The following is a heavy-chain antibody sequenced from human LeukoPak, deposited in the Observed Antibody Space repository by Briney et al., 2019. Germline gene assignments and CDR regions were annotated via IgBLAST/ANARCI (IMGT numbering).Heavy chain of an antibody. CDR1: GFTFSNYA. CDR3: ARNYDFWSGHYNWFDP. D-gene: IGHD3-3*01. CDR2: ISGSGGST. Sequence: GGSLRLFCAVSGFTFSNYAMSWVRQAPGKGLEWVSAISGSGGSTYYADSVKGRFTISRDNAKNTLYLQMNSLRAEDTAVYYCARNYDFWSGHYNWFDPWGQGTLVTVSS. V-gene: IGHV3-23*01. J-gene: IGHJ5*02.